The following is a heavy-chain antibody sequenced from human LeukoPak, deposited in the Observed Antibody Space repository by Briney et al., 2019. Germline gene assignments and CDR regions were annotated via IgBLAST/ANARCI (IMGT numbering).Heavy chain of an antibody. Sequence: PGGSLRLSCAASGFTFSSYAMSWVRQAPGKGLEWVSSISSSSRYIYYADSVKGRFTISRDNAKNSLYLQMNSLRAEDTAVYYCARDYDSSGYYVFDYWGQGTLVTVSS. CDR1: GFTFSSYA. J-gene: IGHJ4*02. D-gene: IGHD3-22*01. V-gene: IGHV3-21*01. CDR2: ISSSSRYI. CDR3: ARDYDSSGYYVFDY.